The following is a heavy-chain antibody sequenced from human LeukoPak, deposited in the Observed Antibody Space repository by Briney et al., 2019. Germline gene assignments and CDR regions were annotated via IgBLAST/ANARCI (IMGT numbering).Heavy chain of an antibody. CDR2: ISYDGSNK. CDR3: ARSIAAAQNYFDY. D-gene: IGHD6-13*01. V-gene: IGHV3-30-3*01. CDR1: GFTFSSYA. J-gene: IGHJ4*02. Sequence: PGRSLRLSCAASGFTFSSYAMHWVRQAPGKGLEWVAVISYDGSNKYYADSVKGRFTISRDNSKNTLYLQMNSLRAEDTAVYYCARSIAAAQNYFDYWGQGTLVTVSS.